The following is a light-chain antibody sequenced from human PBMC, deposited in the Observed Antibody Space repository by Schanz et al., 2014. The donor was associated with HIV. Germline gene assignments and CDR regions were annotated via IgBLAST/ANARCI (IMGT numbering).Light chain of an antibody. CDR1: QNISPW. Sequence: DIQMPQSPSTLSASVGARVSITCRASQNISPWLAWYQQKPGRPPKLLIYAASSLHSGVPSRFSGSGSGTDFTLTISSLQPEDFATYFCQQGASPPFTFGPGTTVDIK. J-gene: IGKJ3*01. CDR3: QQGASPPFT. V-gene: IGKV1-39*01. CDR2: AAS.